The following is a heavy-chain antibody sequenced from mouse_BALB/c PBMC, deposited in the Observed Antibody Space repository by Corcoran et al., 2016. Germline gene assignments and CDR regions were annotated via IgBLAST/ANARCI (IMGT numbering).Heavy chain of an antibody. D-gene: IGHD4-1*01. CDR1: GYSFTGYY. CDR3: GRSVAGTGLDY. Sequence: EVQLQQSGPELVKPGASVKISCKASGYSFTGYYMHWVKQSHVKSLEWIGRINPYNGATSYNQNFKDKASLTVDKSSSTAYMALHSLTSEDSAVYYCGRSVAGTGLDYWGLGTTSTHSS. J-gene: IGHJ2*01. CDR2: INPYNGAT. V-gene: IGHV1-26*01.